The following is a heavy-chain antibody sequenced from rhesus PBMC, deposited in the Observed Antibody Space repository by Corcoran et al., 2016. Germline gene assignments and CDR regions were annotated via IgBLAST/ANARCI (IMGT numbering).Heavy chain of an antibody. CDR2: IFGSIGST. Sequence: QLQLQESGPGLVKPSETLSLTCAVSGGSISSGYGWSWIRQPPGKGLEWIGNIFGSIGSTYTNPSLKSLVTISKDTSKNQCSLKLSSVTAADTAVYYCAAYEDDYGYYYTLFDYWGQGVLVTVSS. CDR1: GGSISSGYG. CDR3: AAYEDDYGYYYTLFDY. D-gene: IGHD3S6*01. J-gene: IGHJ4*01. V-gene: IGHV4S7*01.